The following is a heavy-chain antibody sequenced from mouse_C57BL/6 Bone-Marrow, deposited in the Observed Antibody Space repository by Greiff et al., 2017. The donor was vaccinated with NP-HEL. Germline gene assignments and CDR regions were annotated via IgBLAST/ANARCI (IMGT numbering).Heavy chain of an antibody. D-gene: IGHD2-1*01. CDR1: GYTFTDYE. V-gene: IGHV1-15*01. Sequence: VQLQQSGAELVRPGASVTLSCKASGYTFTDYEMHWVKQTPVHGLEWIGAIDPETGGTAYNQKFKGKAILTADKSSSTAYMERRSLTSEDSAVYYCTRGKLLYWGQGTTLTVSS. J-gene: IGHJ2*01. CDR3: TRGKLLY. CDR2: IDPETGGT.